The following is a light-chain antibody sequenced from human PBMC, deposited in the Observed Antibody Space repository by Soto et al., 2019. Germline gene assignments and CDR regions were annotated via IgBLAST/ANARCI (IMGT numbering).Light chain of an antibody. J-gene: IGLJ1*01. V-gene: IGLV2-14*01. CDR3: SSYTSSSTIDG. CDR1: SSDVGGYNY. CDR2: EVS. Sequence: QSALTQPASVSGSPGQSITISCTGTSSDVGGYNYVSWYQQHPGKAPKLMIYEVSNRPSGVSNRLSGSKSGNTASLTISGLQAEDEADYNSSSYTSSSTIDGFGTGTKVTVL.